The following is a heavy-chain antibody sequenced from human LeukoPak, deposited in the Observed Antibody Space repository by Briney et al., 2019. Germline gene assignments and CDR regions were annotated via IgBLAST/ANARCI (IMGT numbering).Heavy chain of an antibody. CDR3: ARGIAAAGNYHYYGMDV. D-gene: IGHD6-13*01. CDR1: GGSISSYY. CDR2: IYYSGST. Sequence: SETLSLTCTVSGGSISSYYWSWIRQPPGKGLEWIGYIYYSGSTNYNPSLKSRVTISVDTSKNQFSLKLSSVTAADTAVYYCARGIAAAGNYHYYGMDVWGQGTTVTVSS. J-gene: IGHJ6*02. V-gene: IGHV4-59*08.